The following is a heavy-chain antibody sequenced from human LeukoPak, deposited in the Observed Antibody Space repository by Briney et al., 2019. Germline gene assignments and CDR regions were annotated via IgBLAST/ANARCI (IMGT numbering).Heavy chain of an antibody. Sequence: ASVKVSCKASGYTFTSYGISWVRQAPGQGLEWMGWISAYNGNTNYAQKLQGRVTMTTDTSTSTAYMELRSLRSDDTAVYYCARAWRSYDFWSGPDYWGQGTLVTVSS. D-gene: IGHD3-3*01. V-gene: IGHV1-18*01. CDR2: ISAYNGNT. CDR1: GYTFTSYG. CDR3: ARAWRSYDFWSGPDY. J-gene: IGHJ4*02.